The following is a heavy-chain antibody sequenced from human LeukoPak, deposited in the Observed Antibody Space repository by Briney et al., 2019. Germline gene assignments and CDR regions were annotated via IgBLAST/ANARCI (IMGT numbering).Heavy chain of an antibody. J-gene: IGHJ3*02. CDR2: IIPIFGTA. D-gene: IGHD5-18*01. CDR1: GGTFSSYA. V-gene: IGHV1-69*05. Sequence: SVKVSCKASGGTFSSYAISWLRQAPGQGLEWMGRIIPIFGTANYAQKFQGRVTITTDESTSTAYMELSSLRSEDTAVYYCARRGGGGYSYGYDAFDIWGQGTMVTVSS. CDR3: ARRGGGGYSYGYDAFDI.